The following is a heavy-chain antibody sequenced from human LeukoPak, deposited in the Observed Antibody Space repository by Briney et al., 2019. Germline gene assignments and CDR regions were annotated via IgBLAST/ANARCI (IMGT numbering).Heavy chain of an antibody. V-gene: IGHV4-59*13. J-gene: IGHJ4*02. CDR1: GGFTSAYY. CDR2: VFYSRNS. CDR3: ARVNPLGYFDQ. Sequence: PSETLSPTCTVSGGFTSAYYWSWVRQPLGKGLEWIGSVFYSRNSNYNPSLTRRVAMSVDTFKSHFSLKLTSVIAADTAVYYCARVNPLGYFDQWGQGTLVAVSS.